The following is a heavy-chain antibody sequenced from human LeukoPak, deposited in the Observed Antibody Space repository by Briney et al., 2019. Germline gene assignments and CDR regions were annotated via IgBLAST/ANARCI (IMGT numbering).Heavy chain of an antibody. CDR3: ARDKRVNMVRGVKYYYGMDV. CDR1: GGSISSYY. J-gene: IGHJ6*02. D-gene: IGHD3-10*01. V-gene: IGHV4-59*01. CDR2: IYYSGST. Sequence: SETLSLTCTVSGGSISSYYWSWIRQPPGKGLEWTGYIYYSGSTNYNPSLKSRVTISVDTSKNQFSLKLSSVTAADTAVYYCARDKRVNMVRGVKYYYGMDVWGQGTTVTVSS.